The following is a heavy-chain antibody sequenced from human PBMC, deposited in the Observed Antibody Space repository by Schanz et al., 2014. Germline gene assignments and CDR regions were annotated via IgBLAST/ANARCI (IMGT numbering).Heavy chain of an antibody. Sequence: QVQLVESGGGVVQPGRSLRLSCAASGFTFSTYTMHWVSQAPGKGLEWVAVILYDGSNRYYADSVKGRFTISRDNAKNTVNLQMNRLITDDTAVYYCARERTYYDRSGPHYYFDYWGQGTLVTVSS. D-gene: IGHD3-22*01. CDR2: ILYDGSNR. V-gene: IGHV3-30*04. J-gene: IGHJ4*02. CDR3: ARERTYYDRSGPHYYFDY. CDR1: GFTFSTYT.